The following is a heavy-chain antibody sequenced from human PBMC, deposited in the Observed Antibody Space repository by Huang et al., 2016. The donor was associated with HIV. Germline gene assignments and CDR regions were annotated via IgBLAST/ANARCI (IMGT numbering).Heavy chain of an antibody. J-gene: IGHJ1*01. CDR2: IYYSGTT. CDR3: ARTGVAVSDDPEYFQH. D-gene: IGHD3-3*01. Sequence: LQESGPGLVGPSETLSLTCAVSGDSINSNTFYWGWIRRPPGKALEWIGSIYYSGTTYYSPALKRRARIGVDASKNRIFLHLRSVTAADTGVYYCARTGVAVSDDPEYFQHWGQGALVTIS. V-gene: IGHV4-39*02. CDR1: GDSINSNTFY.